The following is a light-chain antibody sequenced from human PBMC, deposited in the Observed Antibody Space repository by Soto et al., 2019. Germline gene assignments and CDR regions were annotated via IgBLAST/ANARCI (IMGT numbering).Light chain of an antibody. J-gene: IGKJ1*01. CDR3: QQYNSWPSWT. Sequence: EIVMTQSPATLSVSPGERRTLSFRASQSVSSNLAWYQQKPGQAPSLIIYGASTRANGIPARFSGSEAGTEFTLTISSLQPEDFAVYYCQQYNSWPSWTFGQGTKVDI. V-gene: IGKV3-15*01. CDR1: QSVSSN. CDR2: GAS.